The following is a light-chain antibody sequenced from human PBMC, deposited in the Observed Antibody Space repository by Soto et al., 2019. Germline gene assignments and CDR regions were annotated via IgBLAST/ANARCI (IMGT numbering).Light chain of an antibody. J-gene: IGKJ5*01. CDR1: QSISSNF. Sequence: EIVLTQSPGTLSLSPGEGATLSCRASQSISSNFLAWYQQKRGQAPRLLIYDASNRATGIPARFSGSGSGTDFTLTISSLEPEDFAVYYCQQRSNWPITFGQGTRLEI. CDR2: DAS. V-gene: IGKV3-11*01. CDR3: QQRSNWPIT.